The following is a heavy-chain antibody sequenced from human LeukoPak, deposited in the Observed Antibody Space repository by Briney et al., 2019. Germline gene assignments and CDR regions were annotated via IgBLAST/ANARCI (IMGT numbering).Heavy chain of an antibody. CDR1: GGSFSGYY. Sequence: SETLSLTCAVYGGSFSGYYWSWIRQPPGKGLEWIGEINHSGSTNYNPSLKSRVTISVDTSKSQFSLKLSSVTAADTAVYYCAREADTAMVSAFDIWGQGTMVTVSS. V-gene: IGHV4-34*01. D-gene: IGHD5-18*01. J-gene: IGHJ3*02. CDR3: AREADTAMVSAFDI. CDR2: INHSGST.